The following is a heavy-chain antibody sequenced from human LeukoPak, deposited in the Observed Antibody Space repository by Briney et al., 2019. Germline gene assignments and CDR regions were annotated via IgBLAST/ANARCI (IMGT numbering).Heavy chain of an antibody. Sequence: GGSLRLSCVASGFIFSRYEMNWVRQAPGKGLEWVSYISTSGSGIYYADSVKGRFTIPRDNAKNSLYLQMNSLRAEDTAVYYCARRGFYDTSGYLFDYWGQGTLVTVSS. CDR3: ARRGFYDTSGYLFDY. D-gene: IGHD3-22*01. CDR1: GFIFSRYE. J-gene: IGHJ4*02. V-gene: IGHV3-48*03. CDR2: ISTSGSGI.